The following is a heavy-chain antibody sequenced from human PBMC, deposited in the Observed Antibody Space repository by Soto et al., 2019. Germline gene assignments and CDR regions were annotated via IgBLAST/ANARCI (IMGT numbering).Heavy chain of an antibody. CDR3: TRHDKVPYFRNGLDY. D-gene: IGHD1-1*01. J-gene: IGHJ4*02. CDR2: IYYSGST. V-gene: IGHV4-59*08. Sequence: PSXTLSLNRPVCGGSISSWSRNCIRQPPGKGLEWIGYIYYSGSTNYNPSLKSRVTISVDTSKNQFSLKLSSVTAADTAVYYCTRHDKVPYFRNGLDYWGPGTLVPSPQ. CDR1: GGSISSWS.